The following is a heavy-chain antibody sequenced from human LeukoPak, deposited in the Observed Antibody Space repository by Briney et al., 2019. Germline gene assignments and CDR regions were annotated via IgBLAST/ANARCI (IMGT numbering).Heavy chain of an antibody. Sequence: ASVKVSCKASGYTFTSYGISWVRQAPGQGLEWMGWISAYNGNTNYAQKLQGRVTMTTDTSTSTAYMELRSLRSDDTAVYYCARTYGDRPTPHDDAFDIWGQGTMVTVSS. J-gene: IGHJ3*02. CDR2: ISAYNGNT. D-gene: IGHD4-17*01. CDR1: GYTFTSYG. V-gene: IGHV1-18*01. CDR3: ARTYGDRPTPHDDAFDI.